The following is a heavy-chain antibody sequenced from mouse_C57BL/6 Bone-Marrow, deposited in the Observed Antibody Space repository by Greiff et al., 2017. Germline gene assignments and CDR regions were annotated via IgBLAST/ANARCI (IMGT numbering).Heavy chain of an antibody. CDR3: ARGVTTLEDFDY. J-gene: IGHJ2*01. CDR1: GYTFTSYW. CDR2: IDPSDSYT. D-gene: IGHD2-2*01. V-gene: IGHV1-50*01. Sequence: VQLQQPGAELVKPGASVKLSCKASGYTFTSYWMQWVKQRPGQGLEWIGEIDPSDSYTNYNQKFKGKATLTVDTSSSTAYMQLSSLTSEDSAVYYCARGVTTLEDFDYWGQGTTLTVSS.